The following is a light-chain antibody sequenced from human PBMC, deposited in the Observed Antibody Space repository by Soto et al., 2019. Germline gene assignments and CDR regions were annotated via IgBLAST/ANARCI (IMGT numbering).Light chain of an antibody. CDR1: SNDIGRYNY. J-gene: IGLJ1*01. V-gene: IGLV2-14*01. Sequence: QSVLTQPASVSGSPGQSITISCTGTSNDIGRYNYVSWYQQHPGKAPKLIIYDVSNRPSGVSNRFSGSKSGNTASLTVSGLQAEDEADYFCCSYTSSSTTTYLLGTGTKVIVL. CDR2: DVS. CDR3: CSYTSSSTTTYL.